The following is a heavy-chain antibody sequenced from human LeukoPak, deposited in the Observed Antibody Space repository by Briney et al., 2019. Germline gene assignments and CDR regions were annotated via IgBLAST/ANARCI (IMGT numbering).Heavy chain of an antibody. CDR1: GGSISSGGYS. Sequence: SETLSLTCAVSGGSISSGGYSWSWIRQPPGKGLEWLGYIYHSGSTYYNPSLKSRVTISVDTSKNQFSLKLSSVIAADTAVYYCARTRVVRGVHYYYYGMDVWGQGTTVTVSS. CDR3: ARTRVVRGVHYYYYGMDV. CDR2: IYHSGST. V-gene: IGHV4-30-2*02. D-gene: IGHD3-10*01. J-gene: IGHJ6*02.